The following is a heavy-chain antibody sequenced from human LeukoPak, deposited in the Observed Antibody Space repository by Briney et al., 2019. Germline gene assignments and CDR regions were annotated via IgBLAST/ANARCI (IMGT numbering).Heavy chain of an antibody. CDR1: GFTFSDYY. Sequence: GGSLRLSCAASGFTFSDYYMSWIRQAPGKGLEWVSYISSSSSYTNYADSVKGRFTISRDNAKNSLYLQMNSLRAEDTAVYYCAKIITFGGEGYWGQGTLVTVSS. J-gene: IGHJ4*02. CDR2: ISSSSSYT. V-gene: IGHV3-11*03. D-gene: IGHD3-16*01. CDR3: AKIITFGGEGY.